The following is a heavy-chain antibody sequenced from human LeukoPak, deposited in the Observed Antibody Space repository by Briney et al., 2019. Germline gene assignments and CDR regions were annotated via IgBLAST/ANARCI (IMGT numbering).Heavy chain of an antibody. CDR2: IYYSGST. CDR1: GGSISSGGYY. CDR3: ARSSVYDYVWGSYPDMYYFDY. J-gene: IGHJ4*02. V-gene: IGHV4-61*08. Sequence: SETLSLTCTVSGGSISSGGYYWSWIRQPPGKGLEWIGYIYYSGSTNYNPSLKSRVTISVDTSKNQFSLKLSSVTAADTAVYYCARSSVYDYVWGSYPDMYYFDYWGQGTLVTVSS. D-gene: IGHD3-16*02.